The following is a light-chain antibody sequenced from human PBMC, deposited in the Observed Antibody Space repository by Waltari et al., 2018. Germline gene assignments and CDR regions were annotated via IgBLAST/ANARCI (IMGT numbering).Light chain of an antibody. CDR1: QRVSRA. V-gene: IGKV3-20*01. CDR2: GAS. Sequence: EIVLTQSPGTLSLSPGERATLSCRASQRVSRALVWYQQKPGQAPRPLIYGASTRAAGVPDRFSGSGSGTDFSLTISRLDPEDFAVYYCQHNVKLPVTFGQGTKVEI. J-gene: IGKJ1*01. CDR3: QHNVKLPVT.